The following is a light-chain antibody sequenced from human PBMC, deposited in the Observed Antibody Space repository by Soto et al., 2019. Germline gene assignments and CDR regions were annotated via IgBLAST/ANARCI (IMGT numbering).Light chain of an antibody. CDR3: QQYGSSAET. Sequence: EIVLTQSPGTLSLSPGERATLSCRASQSVSSSYLAWYQQKPGQAPRLLIHGTSNRATGIPDRFSGSVSGTDFTLTISRLEPEDFAVYYCQQYGSSAETFGQGTKVEIK. V-gene: IGKV3-20*01. CDR1: QSVSSSY. CDR2: GTS. J-gene: IGKJ1*01.